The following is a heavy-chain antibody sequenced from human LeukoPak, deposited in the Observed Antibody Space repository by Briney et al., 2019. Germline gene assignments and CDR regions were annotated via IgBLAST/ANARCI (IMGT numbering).Heavy chain of an antibody. J-gene: IGHJ3*02. V-gene: IGHV3-21*01. CDR2: ISSSSSYI. CDR3: ARDLSSGYDYAFDI. Sequence: GGSLRLSCAASGFTFSSYSMNWVRQAPGKGLEWVSSISSSSSYIYYADSVKGRFTISRDNAKNSLYLQVNSLRAEDTAVYYCARDLSSGYDYAFDIWGQGTMVTVSS. CDR1: GFTFSSYS. D-gene: IGHD3-22*01.